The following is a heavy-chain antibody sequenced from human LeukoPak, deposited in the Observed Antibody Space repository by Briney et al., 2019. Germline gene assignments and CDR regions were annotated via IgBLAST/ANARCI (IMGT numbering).Heavy chain of an antibody. V-gene: IGHV4-59*01. D-gene: IGHD2-2*01. CDR1: GGSISSYY. CDR2: IYYSGST. Sequence: PSETLSLTCTVSGGSISSYYWSWIRQPPGKGLEWIGYIYYSGSTNYNPSLKSRVTISVDTSKNQFSLKLSSVTAADTAVYYCARGIVVVPANWFDPWGQGTLVTVSS. J-gene: IGHJ5*02. CDR3: ARGIVVVPANWFDP.